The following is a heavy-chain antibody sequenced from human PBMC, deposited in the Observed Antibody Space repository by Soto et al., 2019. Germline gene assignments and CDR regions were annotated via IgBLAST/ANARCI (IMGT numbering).Heavy chain of an antibody. CDR2: ISSSSSYI. CDR3: ARDQEQWLVPGVDFDY. D-gene: IGHD6-19*01. CDR1: GFTFSSYS. Sequence: GGSLRLSCAASGFTFSSYSMNWVRQAPGKGLEWVSSISSSSSYIYYADSVKGRFTISRDNAKNSLYLQMDSLRAEDTAVYYCARDQEQWLVPGVDFDYWGQGTLVTVSS. J-gene: IGHJ4*02. V-gene: IGHV3-21*01.